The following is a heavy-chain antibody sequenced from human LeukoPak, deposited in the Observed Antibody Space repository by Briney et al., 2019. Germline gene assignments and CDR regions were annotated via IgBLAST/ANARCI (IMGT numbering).Heavy chain of an antibody. CDR3: AKRGVVIRVVLVGFHKEAYYFES. D-gene: IGHD3/OR15-3a*01. J-gene: IGHJ4*02. Sequence: GGSLRLSCAVSGITLSNYGMSWVRQAPGKGLEWVAGISDSGGSTKYADSVKGRFTISRDNPKNTLFLQMNSLRAKDTAVYFCAKRGVVIRVVLVGFHKEAYYFESWGPGALVTVSS. CDR1: GITLSNYG. V-gene: IGHV3-23*01. CDR2: ISDSGGST.